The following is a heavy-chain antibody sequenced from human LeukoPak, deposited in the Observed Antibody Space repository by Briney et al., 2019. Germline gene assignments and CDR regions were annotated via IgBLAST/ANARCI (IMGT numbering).Heavy chain of an antibody. Sequence: EASVKVSCKASGGTFSSYAISWVRQAPGQGLEWMGGIIPIFGTANYAQKFQGRVTITADESTSTAYMELSSLRSEDTAVYYCARAEARYYGMDVWGQGTTVIVSS. CDR2: IIPIFGTA. CDR1: GGTFSSYA. J-gene: IGHJ6*02. V-gene: IGHV1-69*13. CDR3: ARAEARYYGMDV.